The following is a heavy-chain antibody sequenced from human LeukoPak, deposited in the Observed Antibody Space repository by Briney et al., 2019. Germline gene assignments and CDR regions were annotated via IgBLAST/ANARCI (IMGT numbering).Heavy chain of an antibody. J-gene: IGHJ4*02. D-gene: IGHD3-22*01. CDR1: GLTFSSYA. V-gene: IGHV3-23*01. CDR3: AKDLHPYYYDSSGYYYQDY. Sequence: GGSLSLSCEASGLTFSSYAMSWVRQAPGKGLEWVSAISGSGGSTYYADSVKGRFTISRDNSKNTLYLQMNSLRAEDTAVYYCAKDLHPYYYDSSGYYYQDYWGQGTLVTVSS. CDR2: ISGSGGST.